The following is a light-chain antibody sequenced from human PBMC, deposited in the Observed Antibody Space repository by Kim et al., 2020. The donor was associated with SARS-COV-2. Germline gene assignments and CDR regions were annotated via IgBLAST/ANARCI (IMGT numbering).Light chain of an antibody. V-gene: IGKV3-20*01. CDR2: GAS. CDR3: HQYGSSPWT. CDR1: QSVSSIY. Sequence: SPGESATLSCRYSQSVSSIYLAWYQQKPGQAPRLLIYGASSRATGIPDRFSGSESGTDFTLTISRLEPEDFAVYYCHQYGSSPWTFGQGTKVDIK. J-gene: IGKJ1*01.